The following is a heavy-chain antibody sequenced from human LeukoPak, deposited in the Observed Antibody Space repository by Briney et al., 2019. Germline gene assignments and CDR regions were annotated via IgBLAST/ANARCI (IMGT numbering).Heavy chain of an antibody. CDR3: AKDPSPNYYDSPSFRTPGGGIDY. V-gene: IGHV3-23*01. D-gene: IGHD3-22*01. Sequence: PGGSLRLSCAASGFTFSSYAMSWVRQAPGKGLEWVSAISGSGGSTYYADSVKGRFTISRDNSKNTLYLQMNSLRAEDTAVYYCAKDPSPNYYDSPSFRTPGGGIDYWGQGTLVTVSS. CDR1: GFTFSSYA. CDR2: ISGSGGST. J-gene: IGHJ4*02.